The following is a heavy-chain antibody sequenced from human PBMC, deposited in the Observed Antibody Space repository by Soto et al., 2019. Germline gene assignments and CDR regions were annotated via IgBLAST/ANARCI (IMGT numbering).Heavy chain of an antibody. V-gene: IGHV5-51*01. CDR2: IYPGDSDT. Sequence: GESLKISCKGSGYSFTSYWIGWVRQMPGKGLEWMGIIYPGDSDTRYSPSFQGQVTISADKSISTAYLQWSSLKASDTAMYYCARTSAAGKYYYGMDVWGQGTTLTVS. J-gene: IGHJ6*02. CDR1: GYSFTSYW. D-gene: IGHD6-13*01. CDR3: ARTSAAGKYYYGMDV.